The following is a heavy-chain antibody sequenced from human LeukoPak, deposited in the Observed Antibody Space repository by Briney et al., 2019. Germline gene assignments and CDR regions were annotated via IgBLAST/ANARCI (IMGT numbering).Heavy chain of an antibody. CDR2: IYYSGST. D-gene: IGHD6-13*01. V-gene: IGHV4-59*01. CDR1: GGSISSYY. Sequence: SETLSLTCTVSGGSISSYYWSWIRQPPGKGLEWIGYIYYSGSTNYNPPLKSRVTISVDTSKNQFSLKLSSVTAADTAVYYCAREVGIAAAGQVYFDYWGQGTLVTVSS. J-gene: IGHJ4*02. CDR3: AREVGIAAAGQVYFDY.